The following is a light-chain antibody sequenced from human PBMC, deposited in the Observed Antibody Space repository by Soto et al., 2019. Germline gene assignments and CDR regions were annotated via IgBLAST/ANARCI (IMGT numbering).Light chain of an antibody. Sequence: DIQMTQSPSSVSASVGDRVTITCRASQGLGVWLGWYQQKPGKAPQLLIFGASGLPTGVTARFSGSGSGTDFTLTISSLQPEEFATYSCQQAYSFPLTFGGGAKVEIK. J-gene: IGKJ4*01. CDR3: QQAYSFPLT. V-gene: IGKV1-12*01. CDR1: QGLGVW. CDR2: GAS.